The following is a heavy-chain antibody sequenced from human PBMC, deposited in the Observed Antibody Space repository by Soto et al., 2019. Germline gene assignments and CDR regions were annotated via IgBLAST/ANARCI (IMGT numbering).Heavy chain of an antibody. CDR2: IYYIGRT. D-gene: IGHD1-26*01. J-gene: IGHJ4*02. V-gene: IGHV4-59*01. Sequence: SDTLSLTCTLNRHSITIYYRKWLTNPLGKGLEWIGYIYYIGRTNYNPSLRSRVTMSIDTSKNQISLNLNSVTAADTAVYYCARDPVGLTHFDYWGQGILVTVS. CDR3: ARDPVGLTHFDY. CDR1: RHSITIYY.